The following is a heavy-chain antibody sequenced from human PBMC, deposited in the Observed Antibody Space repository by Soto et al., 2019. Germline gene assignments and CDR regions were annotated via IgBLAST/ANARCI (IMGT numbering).Heavy chain of an antibody. CDR1: GYTFTGYY. Sequence: ASVKVSCKASGYTFTGYYMHWVRQAPGQGLEGMGWINPNSGGTNYAQKFQGWVTMTRDTSISTAYMELSRLRSDDTAVYYCARSARCSGGSCYETDFDYWGQGTLVTVSS. J-gene: IGHJ4*02. D-gene: IGHD2-15*01. V-gene: IGHV1-2*04. CDR2: INPNSGGT. CDR3: ARSARCSGGSCYETDFDY.